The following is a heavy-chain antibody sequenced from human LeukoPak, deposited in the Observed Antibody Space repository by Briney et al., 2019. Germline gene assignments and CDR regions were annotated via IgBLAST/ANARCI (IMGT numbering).Heavy chain of an antibody. CDR1: GFTFSSNG. CDR2: ISGSGGST. Sequence: GGSLRLSCAASGFTFSSNGMSWVRQAPGKGLEWVSAISGSGGSTYYADSVKGRFTISRDNSKNTLYLQMNSLRAEDTAVYYCAKEPAYYYDSSGDYWGQGTLVTVSS. J-gene: IGHJ4*02. D-gene: IGHD3-22*01. CDR3: AKEPAYYYDSSGDY. V-gene: IGHV3-23*01.